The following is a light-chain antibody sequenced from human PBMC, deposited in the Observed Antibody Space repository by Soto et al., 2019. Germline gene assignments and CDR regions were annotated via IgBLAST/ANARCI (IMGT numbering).Light chain of an antibody. CDR1: QSVSSY. CDR3: QQRSNWPLVT. V-gene: IGKV3-11*01. Sequence: EIVLTQSPATLSLSPGERVTLSCWASQSVSSYLAWYQQKPGQAPRLLIYDASNRATGIPARFSGSGSGTDFTLTISSLEPEDFTVYYCQQRSNWPLVTFGPGTKVDIK. CDR2: DAS. J-gene: IGKJ3*01.